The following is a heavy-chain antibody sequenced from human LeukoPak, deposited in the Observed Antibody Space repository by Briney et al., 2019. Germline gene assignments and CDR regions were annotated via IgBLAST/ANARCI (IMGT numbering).Heavy chain of an antibody. CDR3: ARENDMGYCSGGRCYKGYNAMDV. J-gene: IGHJ6*02. D-gene: IGHD2-15*01. CDR2: ISSSGSNT. V-gene: IGHV3-23*01. Sequence: GGSLRLSCAASEFTYGMNWVRQAPGKGLECVSAISSSGSNTYYADSVKGRFTISRDNSKNTLYLQMNSLRAEDTAVYYCARENDMGYCSGGRCYKGYNAMDVWGQGTTVTVSS. CDR1: EFTYG.